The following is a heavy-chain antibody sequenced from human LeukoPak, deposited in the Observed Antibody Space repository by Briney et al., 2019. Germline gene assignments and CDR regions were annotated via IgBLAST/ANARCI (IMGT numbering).Heavy chain of an antibody. CDR2: INWKTGNG. CDR1: GFNFYGFA. D-gene: IGHD5-24*01. J-gene: IGHJ2*01. Sequence: GRSLRLSCAVSGFNFYGFAMHWVPQAPGGGLEWVSGINWKTGNGIYADSVKGRFTISRDNAKNSLYLQMSSLRAEDTALYYCTRRAARWQFDLWGRGTLLTVSS. CDR3: TRRAARWQFDL. V-gene: IGHV3-9*01.